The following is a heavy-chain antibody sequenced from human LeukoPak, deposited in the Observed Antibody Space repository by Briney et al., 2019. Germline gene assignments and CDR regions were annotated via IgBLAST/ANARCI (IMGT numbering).Heavy chain of an antibody. CDR3: ASSYFPAGMYYFDY. CDR2: INHSGST. CDR1: GGSFSGYY. J-gene: IGHJ4*02. D-gene: IGHD1-26*01. V-gene: IGHV4-34*01. Sequence: PSETLSLTCAVYGGSFSGYYWSWIRQPPGKGLEWIGEINHSGSTNYNPSLKSRVTISVDTSKNQFSLKLSSVTAADTAVYYCASSYFPAGMYYFDYWGQGTLVTVSS.